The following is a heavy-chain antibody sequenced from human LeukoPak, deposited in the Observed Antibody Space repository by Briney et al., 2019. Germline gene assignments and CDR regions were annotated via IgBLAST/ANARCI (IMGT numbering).Heavy chain of an antibody. CDR1: GGTFSSYA. V-gene: IGHV1-69*06. D-gene: IGHD3-9*01. J-gene: IGHJ4*02. CDR2: IIPICGTA. CDR3: AREGEILTGYTLDY. Sequence: ASVKLSCKASGGTFSSYAISWVRQAPGQGLEWMGGIIPICGTANYAQKFQGRVTITADKSTSTAYMELSSVRSEDTAVYYCAREGEILTGYTLDYWGQGTLVTVSS.